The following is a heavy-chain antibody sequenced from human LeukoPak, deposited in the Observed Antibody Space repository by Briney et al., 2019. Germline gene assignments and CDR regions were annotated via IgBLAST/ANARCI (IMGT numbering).Heavy chain of an antibody. V-gene: IGHV3-7*03. CDR3: AKDRQDSYYYDSSGHYYFDY. D-gene: IGHD3-22*01. CDR2: IKEDGSEK. CDR1: GFIFTDYW. Sequence: QAGGSLRLSCAASGFIFTDYWMYWVRQAPGRGLAWVANIKEDGSEKNYVDSVKGRFTISRDNAKNSVYLQMNSLRAEDTAVYYCAKDRQDSYYYDSSGHYYFDYWGQGTLVTVSS. J-gene: IGHJ4*02.